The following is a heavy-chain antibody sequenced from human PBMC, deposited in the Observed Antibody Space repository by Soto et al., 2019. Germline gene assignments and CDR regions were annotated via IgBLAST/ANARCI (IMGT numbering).Heavy chain of an antibody. CDR1: GGSSSSGDYS. CDR2: IHYGGST. CDR3: ARAAHYYDSSGILDY. Sequence: LSLSCPVAGGSSSSGDYSWTWKSPPPGKGLEWIGYIHYGGSTYYTPSLKSRVTISVDTSKNQFSLKLSSVTAADTAVYYCARAAHYYDSSGILDYWGQGTLVYVSS. D-gene: IGHD3-22*01. V-gene: IGHV4-30-4*01. J-gene: IGHJ4*02.